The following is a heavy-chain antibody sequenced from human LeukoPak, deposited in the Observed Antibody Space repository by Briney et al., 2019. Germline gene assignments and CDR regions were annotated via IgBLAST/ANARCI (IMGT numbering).Heavy chain of an antibody. CDR1: GFSFSSYG. V-gene: IGHV3-33*01. Sequence: GGSQRLSCAASGFSFSSYGMHWVRQAPGKGLEWVAVIWYDGSNKYYADSVKGRFTISRDNSKNTLYLQMNSLRAEDTAVYYCATGSGWYGGWGQGTLVTVSS. CDR2: IWYDGSNK. CDR3: ATGSGWYGG. J-gene: IGHJ4*02. D-gene: IGHD6-19*01.